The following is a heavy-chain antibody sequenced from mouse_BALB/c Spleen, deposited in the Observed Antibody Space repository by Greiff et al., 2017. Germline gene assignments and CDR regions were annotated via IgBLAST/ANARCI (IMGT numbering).Heavy chain of an antibody. Sequence: VQLQQSGAELVRSGASVKLSCTASGFNIKDYYMHWVKQRPEQGLEWIGWIDPENGDTEYAPKFQGKATMTADTSSNTAYLQLSSLTSEDPAVYYCNAGYYYGSSYVAYWGQGTLVTVSA. CDR1: GFNIKDYY. D-gene: IGHD1-1*01. V-gene: IGHV14-4*02. CDR2: IDPENGDT. J-gene: IGHJ3*01. CDR3: NAGYYYGSSYVAY.